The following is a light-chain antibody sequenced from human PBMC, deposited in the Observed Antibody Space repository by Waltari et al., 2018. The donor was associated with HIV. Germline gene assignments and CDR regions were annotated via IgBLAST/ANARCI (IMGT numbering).Light chain of an antibody. Sequence: QSALTQPRSVSGSPGQSVTISCTGTSSDVGGYNYVSWYPQNPGKAPKFIIYDVSKRPSGVPDRFSGSKSGNTASLTISGLQAEDEADYYCCSYAGSYPVVFGGGTKLTVL. J-gene: IGLJ3*02. CDR1: SSDVGGYNY. CDR2: DVS. CDR3: CSYAGSYPVV. V-gene: IGLV2-11*01.